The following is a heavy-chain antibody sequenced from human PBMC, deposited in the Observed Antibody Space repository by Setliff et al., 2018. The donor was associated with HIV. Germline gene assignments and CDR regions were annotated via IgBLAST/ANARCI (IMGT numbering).Heavy chain of an antibody. V-gene: IGHV4-59*01. Sequence: SETLSLTCTVSGDSLSGYYWNWIRQPPGKGLEWIGYIYYSGRTDYNPSFRRRASVSLDTSKNQFSLKLNSVTAADAAIYCCARGWELLPYWAIHVWGKGTTVTVSS. D-gene: IGHD2-15*01. J-gene: IGHJ6*04. CDR3: ARGWELLPYWAIHV. CDR1: GDSLSGYY. CDR2: IYYSGRT.